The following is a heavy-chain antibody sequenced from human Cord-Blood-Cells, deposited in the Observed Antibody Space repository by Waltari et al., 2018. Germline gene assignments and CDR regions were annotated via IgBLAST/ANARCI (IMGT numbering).Heavy chain of an antibody. CDR1: GFTFSSYG. Sequence: GFTFSSYGMHWVRQAPGKGLEWVAVISYAGSNKYYADSVKGRFTISRDNSKNTLYLQMNSLRAEDTAVYYCAKGERGGFDIWGQGTMVTVSS. J-gene: IGHJ3*02. CDR2: ISYAGSNK. V-gene: IGHV3-30*18. D-gene: IGHD2-15*01. CDR3: AKGERGGFDI.